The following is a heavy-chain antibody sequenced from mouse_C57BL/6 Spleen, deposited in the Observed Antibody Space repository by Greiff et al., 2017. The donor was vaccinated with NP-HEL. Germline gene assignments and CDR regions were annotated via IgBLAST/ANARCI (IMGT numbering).Heavy chain of an antibody. D-gene: IGHD2-10*02. CDR1: GFTFSDYG. Sequence: VQLKESGGGLVKPGGSLKLSCAASGFTFSDYGMHWVRQAPEKGLEWVAYISSGSSTIYYADTVKGRFTISRDNAKNTLFLQMTSLRSEDTAMYYCARGYGHYFDDWGQGTTLTVSS. V-gene: IGHV5-17*01. CDR3: ARGYGHYFDD. CDR2: ISSGSSTI. J-gene: IGHJ2*01.